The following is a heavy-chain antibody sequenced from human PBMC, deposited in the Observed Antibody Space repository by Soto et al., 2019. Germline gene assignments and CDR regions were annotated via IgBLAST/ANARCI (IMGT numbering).Heavy chain of an antibody. D-gene: IGHD2-21*02. V-gene: IGHV3-23*01. CDR2: ISGSGGVT. CDR1: GFTFSSYW. CDR3: AKDQSSPLAGDLRAFDT. Sequence: PGGSLRLSCAASGFTFSSYWMSWVRQAPGKGLEWVSTISGSGGVTYYADSVKGRFTVSRDNSKNTLYLQMNSLRAEDTAVYYCAKDQSSPLAGDLRAFDTWGQGTMVTVSS. J-gene: IGHJ3*02.